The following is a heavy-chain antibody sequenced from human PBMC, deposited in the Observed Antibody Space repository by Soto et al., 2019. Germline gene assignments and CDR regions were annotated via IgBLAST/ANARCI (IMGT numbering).Heavy chain of an antibody. V-gene: IGHV1-46*03. Sequence: GASVKVSCKASGYTFTNYYIRWVRQAPGQGLEWMGVINPTGGRASYAPKFQGRVTLTRDTSTSTAYMELSSLRSDDTAVYFCSRLTTMVREINDDPFDFWGQGTLVTVSS. CDR2: INPTGGRA. J-gene: IGHJ4*03. D-gene: IGHD3-10*01. CDR1: GYTFTNYY. CDR3: SRLTTMVREINDDPFDF.